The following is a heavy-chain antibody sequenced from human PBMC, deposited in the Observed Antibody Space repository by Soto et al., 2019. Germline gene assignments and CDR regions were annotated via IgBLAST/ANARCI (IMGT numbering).Heavy chain of an antibody. V-gene: IGHV1-18*01. CDR3: ARSLYEYCTNGVCPYGMDV. CDR1: GYTFTSYG. D-gene: IGHD2-8*01. CDR2: ISAYNGNT. Sequence: QVQLVQSGAEVKKPGASVKVSCKASGYTFTSYGISWVRQAPGQGLEWMGWISAYNGNTNYAQKLQGRVTMTTDTSTSTAYMEVRSLRSDDTAVYYCARSLYEYCTNGVCPYGMDVWGQGTTVTVSS. J-gene: IGHJ6*02.